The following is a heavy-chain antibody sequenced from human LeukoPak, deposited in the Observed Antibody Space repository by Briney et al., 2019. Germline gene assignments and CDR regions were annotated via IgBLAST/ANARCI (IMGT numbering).Heavy chain of an antibody. V-gene: IGHV4-59*08. CDR1: GGSISSYY. J-gene: IGHJ4*02. Sequence: SETLSLTCTVSGGSISSYYWSWIRQPPGKGLEWIGYIYYSGSTNYNPSLKSRVTISVDTSKNQFSLKLSSVTAADTAVYYCARLILTGYSVYFDYWGQGTLVTVSS. CDR2: IYYSGST. CDR3: ARLILTGYSVYFDY. D-gene: IGHD3-9*01.